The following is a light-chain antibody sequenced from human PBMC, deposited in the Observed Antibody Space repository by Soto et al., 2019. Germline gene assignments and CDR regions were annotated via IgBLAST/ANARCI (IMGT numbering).Light chain of an antibody. CDR3: QQYNNWPWT. CDR2: DAS. V-gene: IGKV1-5*01. CDR1: QNIRSR. J-gene: IGKJ1*01. Sequence: DFQMTQSPSTLSASVGDRVTITCRASQNIRSRLAWFQQKPGKAPKLLIYDASSLESGVPQRFSGSGSGTEFTLTISSLQSEDFAVYSCQQYNNWPWTFGQGTKVDIK.